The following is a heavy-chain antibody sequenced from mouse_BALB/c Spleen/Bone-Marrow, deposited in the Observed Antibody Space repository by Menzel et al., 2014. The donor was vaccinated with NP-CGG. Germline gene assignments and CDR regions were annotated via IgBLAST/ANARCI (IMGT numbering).Heavy chain of an antibody. D-gene: IGHD1-1*01. V-gene: IGHV14-3*02. J-gene: IGHJ4*01. CDR2: IDPANGNT. Sequence: VQLQQSGAELVKPGASVKLSCTASGFNIKDTYMHWVKQRPEQGLEWMGRIDPANGNTKYDPKFQGKATITADTSSNTAYLQLSSLTSEDTAVYYCARYYYGSSYAMDYWGQGTSVTVSS. CDR1: GFNIKDTY. CDR3: ARYYYGSSYAMDY.